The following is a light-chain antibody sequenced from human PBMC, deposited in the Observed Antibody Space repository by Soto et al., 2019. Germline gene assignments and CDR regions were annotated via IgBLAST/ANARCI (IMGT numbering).Light chain of an antibody. Sequence: QSALTQPPSASGSPGQSVTISCTGTSSDIGGYNYVAWYQQHPGRAPKLMIYEVNKRPSGVPDSFSGSKSGNTASLTVSVLQAEDEDEYYCSAYAGSNNFCVFGTGTKLTVL. CDR2: EVN. V-gene: IGLV2-8*01. CDR1: SSDIGGYNY. CDR3: SAYAGSNNFCV. J-gene: IGLJ1*01.